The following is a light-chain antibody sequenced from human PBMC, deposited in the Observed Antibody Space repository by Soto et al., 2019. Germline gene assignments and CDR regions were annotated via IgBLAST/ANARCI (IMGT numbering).Light chain of an antibody. CDR1: QSISSW. CDR2: KAS. CDR3: QQYNHYWT. Sequence: DIQMTQSPSTLSASVGDRVTITCRASQSISSWLAWYQQKPGKAPKLRIYKASSLESGVPSRLSGSGSGTEFSLTISSMQPDDFATYYCQQYNHYWTFGQGTKVDI. V-gene: IGKV1-5*03. J-gene: IGKJ1*01.